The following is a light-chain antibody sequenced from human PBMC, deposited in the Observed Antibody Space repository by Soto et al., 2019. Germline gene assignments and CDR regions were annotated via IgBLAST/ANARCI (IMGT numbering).Light chain of an antibody. Sequence: QSALTQPASVSGSPGQSITISCTGTSSDIGDYDYVSWYQHLPGKAPKLLIFDVTHRPSGVSDRFSGSKSGNTASLTISGVRPEDEADYYCFPYTNIALDVVFGGGTKLTVL. CDR2: DVT. CDR3: FPYTNIALDVV. J-gene: IGLJ2*01. V-gene: IGLV2-14*01. CDR1: SSDIGDYDY.